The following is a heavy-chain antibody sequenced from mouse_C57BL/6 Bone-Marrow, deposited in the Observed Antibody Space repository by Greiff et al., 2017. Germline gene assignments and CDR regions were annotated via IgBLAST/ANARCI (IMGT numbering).Heavy chain of an antibody. D-gene: IGHD2-3*01. CDR1: GYTFTDYN. Sequence: VQLQQSGPELVKPGASVKMSCKASGYTFTDYNMHWVKQSHGKSLEWIGYINPNNGGTSYNQKFKGKATLTVNKSSSTAYMELRSMTSEDSAVYDCARGGWLLGAWFAYWGQGTLVTVSA. J-gene: IGHJ3*01. CDR3: ARGGWLLGAWFAY. V-gene: IGHV1-22*01. CDR2: INPNNGGT.